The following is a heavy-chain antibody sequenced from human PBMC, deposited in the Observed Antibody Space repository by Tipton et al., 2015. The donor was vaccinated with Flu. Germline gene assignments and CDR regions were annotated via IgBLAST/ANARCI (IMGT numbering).Heavy chain of an antibody. D-gene: IGHD6-19*01. CDR3: ARALNSGREYAFDI. CDR2: IYTSVST. Sequence: TLSLTCTVSGGSISSYYWSWIRQPAGKGLEWIGRIYTSVSTNYNPPLKSRVTMSVDTSKNQFSLKLSSVTAADTAVYYCARALNSGREYAFDIWGQGAVVTVSS. J-gene: IGHJ3*02. CDR1: GGSISSYY. V-gene: IGHV4-4*07.